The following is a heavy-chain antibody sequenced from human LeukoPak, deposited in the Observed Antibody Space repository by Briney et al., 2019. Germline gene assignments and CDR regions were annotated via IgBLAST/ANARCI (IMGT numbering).Heavy chain of an antibody. CDR2: ISSSSSYI. J-gene: IGHJ4*02. D-gene: IGHD4-23*01. CDR3: ARVHPKTSTVVTLFDY. CDR1: GFTFSSYS. Sequence: PGGSLRLSCAASGFTFSSYSMNWVRQAPGKGLEWVSSISSSSSYIYYADSVKGRFTISRDNAKNSLYLQMNSLRAEDTAVYYCARVHPKTSTVVTLFDYWGQGTLVTVSS. V-gene: IGHV3-21*01.